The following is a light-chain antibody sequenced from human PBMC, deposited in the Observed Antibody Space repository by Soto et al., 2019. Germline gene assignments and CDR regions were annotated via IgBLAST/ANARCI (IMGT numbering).Light chain of an antibody. CDR2: EVN. J-gene: IGLJ1*01. CDR1: SSDGGGYNY. Sequence: QSVVTQPPSASGSTGQSVTISCTGTSSDGGGYNYVSWFQQHPGKAPKLIIHEVNQRPSGVPDRFSGSKSGNTASLTVSGLQAEDEGTYYCSSYGGYNNVVFGTGTKVTVL. CDR3: SSYGGYNNVV. V-gene: IGLV2-8*01.